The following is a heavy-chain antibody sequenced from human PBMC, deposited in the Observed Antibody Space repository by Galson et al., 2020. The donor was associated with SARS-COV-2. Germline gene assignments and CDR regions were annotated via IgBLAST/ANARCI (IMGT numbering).Heavy chain of an antibody. D-gene: IGHD4-4*01. Sequence: SVKVSCKSSGGTFSSYSISWVRQAPGQGLEWMGGIIPIFGTANYAQKFQGRVTITADESTSTAYVELSSLRSEDTAVYYCARTGWKTTVTHVAFWFDAWGQGTLVTVSS. CDR1: GGTFSSYS. CDR2: IIPIFGTA. J-gene: IGHJ5*02. V-gene: IGHV1-69*13. CDR3: ARTGWKTTVTHVAFWFDA.